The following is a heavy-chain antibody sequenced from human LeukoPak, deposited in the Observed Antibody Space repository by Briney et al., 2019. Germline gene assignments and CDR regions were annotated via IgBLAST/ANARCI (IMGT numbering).Heavy chain of an antibody. V-gene: IGHV3-23*01. CDR2: LSGSGGGT. CDR1: GITLSNYG. J-gene: IGHJ4*02. D-gene: IGHD3-10*01. Sequence: PGGSLRLSCAVSGITLSNYGMSWVRQAPGKGLEWVAGLSGSGGGTNYADSVKGRFTISRDNAKNTLYLQMNSPRAEDTAVYFCAKRGVVIRVILVGFHKEAYYFDSWGQGALVTVSS. CDR3: AKRGVVIRVILVGFHKEAYYFDS.